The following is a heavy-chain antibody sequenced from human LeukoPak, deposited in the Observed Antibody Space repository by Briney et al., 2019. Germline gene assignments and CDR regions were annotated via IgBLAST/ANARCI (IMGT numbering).Heavy chain of an antibody. J-gene: IGHJ3*02. CDR2: IYPNSGGT. V-gene: IGHV1-2*02. D-gene: IGHD3-22*01. Sequence: ASVKVSCKASGGTFSSYAISWVRQAPGQGLEWMGWIYPNSGGTKYAQKFQGRVTMTRDTSISTAYMELSRLRSDDTAVYYCARALFSYDSSAYNAFDIWGQGTMVTVSS. CDR1: GGTFSSYA. CDR3: ARALFSYDSSAYNAFDI.